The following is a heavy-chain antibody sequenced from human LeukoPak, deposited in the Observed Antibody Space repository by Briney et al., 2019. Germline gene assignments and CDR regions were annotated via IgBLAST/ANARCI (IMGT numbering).Heavy chain of an antibody. J-gene: IGHJ5*02. CDR3: ARDVHGDYGSGWFDP. CDR2: IMPLFGTA. CDR1: GGTFNNSA. V-gene: IGHV1-69*05. Sequence: SVKVSCKTSGGTFNNSAISWVRQAPGQGLEWLGGIMPLFGTAGYAQKFQGRVTITKDESTRTVYLELTNLTSDDTAVYYCARDVHGDYGSGWFDPWGQGTLVSVSS. D-gene: IGHD4-17*01.